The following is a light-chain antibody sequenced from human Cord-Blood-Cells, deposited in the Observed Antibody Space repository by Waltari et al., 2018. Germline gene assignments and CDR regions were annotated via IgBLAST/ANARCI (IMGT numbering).Light chain of an antibody. Sequence: DIQMTQSPSTLSASVGDRVTITCPASQDISHYLNWYQQKPGKAPKLLIYDASNLETGVPSRFSGSGSGTDFTFTISSLQPEDIATYYCQQYDNLPFTFGPGTRVDIK. CDR1: QDISHY. CDR2: DAS. J-gene: IGKJ3*01. CDR3: QQYDNLPFT. V-gene: IGKV1-33*01.